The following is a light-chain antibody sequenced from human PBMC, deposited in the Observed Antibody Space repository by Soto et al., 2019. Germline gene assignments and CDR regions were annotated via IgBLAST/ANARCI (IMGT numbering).Light chain of an antibody. V-gene: IGKV1-8*01. J-gene: IGKJ4*01. CDR3: QQYYSYPIT. CDR1: QGISSY. Sequence: AIRMTQSPSSFSASTGDRVTITCRASQGISSYLAWYQQKPGNAPKLLIYAASTLQSGVPSRFSGSGSGTDFTLTISCLQSEDFATYYCQQYYSYPITFGGGTKVDIK. CDR2: AAS.